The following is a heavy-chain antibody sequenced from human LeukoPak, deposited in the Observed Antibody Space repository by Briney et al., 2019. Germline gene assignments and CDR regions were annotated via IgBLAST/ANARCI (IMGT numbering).Heavy chain of an antibody. Sequence: GGSLRLSCAASGFTFRSYGMHWVRQAPGKGLEWVAFISYDGSNDNYADSVKGRFTISRDNSKNTVDLQMNGLRTEDTAVYYSAKGNGAPNWFESWGQGSLVTVSS. CDR2: ISYDGSND. CDR1: GFTFRSYG. CDR3: AKGNGAPNWFES. V-gene: IGHV3-30*18. D-gene: IGHD1-1*01. J-gene: IGHJ5*01.